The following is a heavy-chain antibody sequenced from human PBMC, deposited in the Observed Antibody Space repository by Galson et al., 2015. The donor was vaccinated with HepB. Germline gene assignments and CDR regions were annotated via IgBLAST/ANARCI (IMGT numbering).Heavy chain of an antibody. CDR1: GYTFTSYG. Sequence: SVKVSCKASGYTFTSYGISWVRQAPGQGLEWMGWISAYNGNTNYAQKLQGRVTMTTDTSTSTAYMELRSLRSDDTAVYYCARAEYSYGSGYYFDYWGQGTLVTASS. J-gene: IGHJ4*02. D-gene: IGHD5-18*01. CDR2: ISAYNGNT. CDR3: ARAEYSYGSGYYFDY. V-gene: IGHV1-18*04.